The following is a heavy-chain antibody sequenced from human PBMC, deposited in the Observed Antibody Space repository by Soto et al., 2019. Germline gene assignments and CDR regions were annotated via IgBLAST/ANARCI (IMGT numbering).Heavy chain of an antibody. Sequence: ASVKVSCKTSGYTFTGHYIHWVRQAPQQGPEWMGEIGPESGATRYAQKFRGRVTMTMDTSITTVYMELKNLSPDDTAVYYCGRGRSGQIVVFYWGQGXPVTVYS. J-gene: IGHJ4*02. D-gene: IGHD1-26*01. CDR1: GYTFTGHY. CDR2: IGPESGAT. CDR3: GRGRSGQIVVFY. V-gene: IGHV1-2*02.